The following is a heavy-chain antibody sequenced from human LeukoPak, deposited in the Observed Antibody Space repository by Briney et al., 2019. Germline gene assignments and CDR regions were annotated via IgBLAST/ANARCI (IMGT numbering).Heavy chain of an antibody. CDR2: ISGSGGST. J-gene: IGHJ4*02. CDR3: AKDTYGSGSYSLDY. D-gene: IGHD3-10*01. V-gene: IGHV3-23*01. CDR1: GFTFSSYG. Sequence: GGSLRLSCAASGFTFSSYGMGWVRQAPGKGLEWVSAISGSGGSTYYADSVKGRFTISRDNSKNTLYLQMNSLRAEDTAVYYCAKDTYGSGSYSLDYWGQGTLVTVSS.